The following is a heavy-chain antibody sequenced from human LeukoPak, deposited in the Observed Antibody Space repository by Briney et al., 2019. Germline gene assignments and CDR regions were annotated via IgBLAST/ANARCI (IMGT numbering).Heavy chain of an antibody. Sequence: SVKVSCKASGGTFSSYAISWVRQAPGQGLEWMGGIIPIFGTANYAQKFQGRVTITADESTSTAYMELSSLRSEDTAVYYCASSPSYCSGGSCYPNWFDPWGQGTLVTVSS. D-gene: IGHD2-15*01. CDR3: ASSPSYCSGGSCYPNWFDP. CDR2: IIPIFGTA. J-gene: IGHJ5*02. V-gene: IGHV1-69*13. CDR1: GGTFSSYA.